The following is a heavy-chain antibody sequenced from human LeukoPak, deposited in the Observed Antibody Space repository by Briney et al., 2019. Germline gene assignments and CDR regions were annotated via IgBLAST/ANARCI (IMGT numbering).Heavy chain of an antibody. J-gene: IGHJ4*02. V-gene: IGHV3-23*01. CDR1: GFTFSSYD. D-gene: IGHD6-13*01. Sequence: GGSLRLSCAASGFTFSSYDMSWVRQAAGKGLEWVSAISLSGGSTYHADSVKGRFTISRDNSKNTLYLQMSSLKAEDTAVYYCAKGKDIAATGTGPFDYWGQGTLVTVPS. CDR2: ISLSGGST. CDR3: AKGKDIAATGTGPFDY.